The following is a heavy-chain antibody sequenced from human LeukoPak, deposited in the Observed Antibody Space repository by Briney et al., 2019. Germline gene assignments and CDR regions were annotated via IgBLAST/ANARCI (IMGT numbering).Heavy chain of an antibody. V-gene: IGHV3-66*01. CDR1: GFTVSSNY. J-gene: IGHJ3*02. CDR3: ARDRDYGGNFDAFDI. Sequence: PGGSLRLSCAASGFTVSSNYMSWVRQAPGKGLEWVSVIYSGGSTYYADSVKGRFTISRDNSKNTLYLQMNSLRAEDTAVYYCARDRDYGGNFDAFDIWGQGTMDTVSS. D-gene: IGHD4-23*01. CDR2: IYSGGST.